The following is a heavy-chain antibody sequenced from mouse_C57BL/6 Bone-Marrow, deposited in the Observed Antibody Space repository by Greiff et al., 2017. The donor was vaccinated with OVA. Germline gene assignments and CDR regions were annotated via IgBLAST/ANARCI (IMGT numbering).Heavy chain of an antibody. J-gene: IGHJ3*01. V-gene: IGHV1-50*01. Sequence: QVQLQQPGAELVKPGASVKLSCKASGYTFTSYWMQWVKQRPGQGLEWIGEIDPSDSYTNYNQKFKGKATLTVDTSSSTAYMQLSSLTSEDSAVYYCARWGDYYGSSYVPFAYWGQGTLVTVSA. CDR3: ARWGDYYGSSYVPFAY. CDR2: IDPSDSYT. D-gene: IGHD1-1*01. CDR1: GYTFTSYW.